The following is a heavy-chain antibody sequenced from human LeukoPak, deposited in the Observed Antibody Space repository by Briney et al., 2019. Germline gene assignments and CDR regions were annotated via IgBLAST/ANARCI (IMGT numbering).Heavy chain of an antibody. CDR3: ARDPSYRGFDVFDI. CDR1: GFTFSSYG. D-gene: IGHD3-10*01. Sequence: GGSLRLSCAASGFTFSSYGMHWVRQAPGKGLEWVSSITSSSRYMYYADSVKGRFTISRDNAKNSLYLQMSSLRAEDTAMYYCARDPSYRGFDVFDIWGQGTMVTVSS. J-gene: IGHJ3*02. V-gene: IGHV3-21*01. CDR2: ITSSSRYM.